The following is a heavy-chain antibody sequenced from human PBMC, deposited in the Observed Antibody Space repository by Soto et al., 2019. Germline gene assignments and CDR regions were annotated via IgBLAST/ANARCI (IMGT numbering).Heavy chain of an antibody. CDR3: ARDHGSYPNT. D-gene: IGHD3-16*02. V-gene: IGHV4-59*01. CDR2: VYYSGAA. CDR1: GGAITSAF. Sequence: QVQLQESGPGLVKPSETLSLTCNVSGGAITSAFWRWIRQPPGKGLEWIGYVYYSGAADYNPSLKPRVTISIATSKTQFSLRLASATAADTGVYYCARDHGSYPNTWGQGILVTVSS. J-gene: IGHJ1*01.